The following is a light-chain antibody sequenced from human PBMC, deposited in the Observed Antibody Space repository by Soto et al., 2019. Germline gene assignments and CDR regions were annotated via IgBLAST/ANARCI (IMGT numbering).Light chain of an antibody. CDR1: SSDVGGYNY. CDR3: SSYTSSSTVV. CDR2: EVS. Sequence: QSVLTQPASVSGSPGQSITISCTGTSSDVGGYNYVSWYQQDPVKAPKLIIYEVSYRPSGVSNRFSGSKAGNNASLTSSGLQAEDEADYYCSSYTSSSTVVFGGGTKLNVL. V-gene: IGLV2-14*01. J-gene: IGLJ2*01.